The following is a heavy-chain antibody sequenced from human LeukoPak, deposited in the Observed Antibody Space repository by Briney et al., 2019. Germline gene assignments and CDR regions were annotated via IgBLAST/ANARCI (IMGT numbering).Heavy chain of an antibody. V-gene: IGHV3-30*02. CDR1: GFTFRSYG. J-gene: IGHJ4*02. Sequence: GGSLRLSCAASGFTFRSYGMHWVRQAPSKGLEWVAFIRYDGSKQYYADSVKGRFTISRDNSKNTLFLQMNSLRGEDTAVYYCAKDRRSSGWNAAPGYWGQGTLVTVSS. D-gene: IGHD6-19*01. CDR2: IRYDGSKQ. CDR3: AKDRRSSGWNAAPGY.